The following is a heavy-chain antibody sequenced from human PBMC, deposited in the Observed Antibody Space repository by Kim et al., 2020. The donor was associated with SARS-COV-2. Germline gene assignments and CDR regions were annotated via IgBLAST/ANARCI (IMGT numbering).Heavy chain of an antibody. Sequence: GGSLRLSCAASGFTFSSYGMHWVRQAPGKGLEWVAVISYDGSNKYYADSVKGRFTISRDNSKNTLYLQMNSLRAEDTAVYYCAKAVAGSHWGQGTLVTVS. V-gene: IGHV3-30*18. CDR3: AKAVAGSH. CDR2: ISYDGSNK. CDR1: GFTFSSYG. J-gene: IGHJ4*02. D-gene: IGHD6-19*01.